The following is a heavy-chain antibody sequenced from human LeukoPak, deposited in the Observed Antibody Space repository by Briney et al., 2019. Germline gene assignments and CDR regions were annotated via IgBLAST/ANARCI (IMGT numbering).Heavy chain of an antibody. CDR2: MSYDGVNT. CDR1: GFTLCNYG. CDR3: ARGFPGMDS. Sequence: GGALRLFCAASGFTLCNYGMRLVRQAARKGLEWVAVMSYDGVNTYYADSVKRRFRISRDNSRNTLYLHMNGLTAEDTAVYYCARGFPGMDSWGQGSLVTVSS. D-gene: IGHD2/OR15-2a*01. V-gene: IGHV3-30*03. J-gene: IGHJ4*02.